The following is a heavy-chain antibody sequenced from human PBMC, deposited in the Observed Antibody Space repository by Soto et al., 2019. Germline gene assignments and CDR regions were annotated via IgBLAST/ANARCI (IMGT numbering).Heavy chain of an antibody. CDR3: TRETHSSSRGAFDI. J-gene: IGHJ3*02. D-gene: IGHD6-13*01. Sequence: EVQLLESGGDLVQPGGSLRLSCAASGFTFSSYALNWVRQAPGKGLEWVSGSTGSGAGTFYADSVKGRFAISRDNSRKTLYLQMNSLRVEDTAICYCTRETHSSSRGAFDIWGQGTMVTVSS. CDR1: GFTFSSYA. V-gene: IGHV3-23*01. CDR2: STGSGAGT.